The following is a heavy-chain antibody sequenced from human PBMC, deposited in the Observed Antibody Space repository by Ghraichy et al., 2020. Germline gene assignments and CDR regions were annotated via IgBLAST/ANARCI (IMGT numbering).Heavy chain of an antibody. CDR2: INPSGGST. D-gene: IGHD3-22*01. J-gene: IGHJ4*02. CDR3: ARFDHYYDSSGYSTYYFDY. Sequence: ASVKVSCKASGYTFTSYYMHWVRQAPGQGLEWMGIINPSGGSTSYAQKFQGRVTMTRDTSTSTVYMELSSLRSEDTAVYYCARFDHYYDSSGYSTYYFDYWGQGTLVTVSS. CDR1: GYTFTSYY. V-gene: IGHV1-46*01.